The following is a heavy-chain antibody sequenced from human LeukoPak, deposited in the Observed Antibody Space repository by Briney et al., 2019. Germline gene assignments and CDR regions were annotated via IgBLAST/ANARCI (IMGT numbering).Heavy chain of an antibody. CDR2: IYTSGRT. Sequence: SETLSLTCTVSGVPISRGSNYWSWIRQPAGKGREWSGRIYTSGRTNYNPSLKSRVTISVDTSKSQFSLKLSSVTAADTAVYYCARIESNNCNPNWFDPWGQGTLVTVSS. V-gene: IGHV4-61*02. CDR3: ARIESNNCNPNWFDP. D-gene: IGHD1-1*01. J-gene: IGHJ5*02. CDR1: GVPISRGSNY.